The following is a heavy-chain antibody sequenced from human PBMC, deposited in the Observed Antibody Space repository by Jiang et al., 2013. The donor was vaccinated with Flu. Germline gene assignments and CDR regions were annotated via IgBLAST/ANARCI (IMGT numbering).Heavy chain of an antibody. J-gene: IGHJ5*02. V-gene: IGHV3-11*06. CDR2: ISSSSSYT. CDR3: ARALSTSRNWFDP. D-gene: IGHD2-2*01. Sequence: YISSSSSYTNYADSVKGRFTISRDNAKNSLYLQMNSLRAEDTAVYYCARALSTSRNWFDPWGQGTLVTVSS.